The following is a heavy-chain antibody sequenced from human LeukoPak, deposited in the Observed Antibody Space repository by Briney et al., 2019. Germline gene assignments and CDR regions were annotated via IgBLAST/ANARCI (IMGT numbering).Heavy chain of an antibody. CDR3: ATLRLGYSFDY. V-gene: IGHV3-21*04. CDR1: GFTFSSYS. CDR2: ISSSSSYI. J-gene: IGHJ4*02. D-gene: IGHD2-21*01. Sequence: GGSLRLSCAASGFTFSSYSMNWVRQAPGKGLEWVSSISSSSSYIYYADSVKVRFTISRDNSKNTLYLQVNSLRAEDTAVYYCATLRLGYSFDYWGQGTLVTVSS.